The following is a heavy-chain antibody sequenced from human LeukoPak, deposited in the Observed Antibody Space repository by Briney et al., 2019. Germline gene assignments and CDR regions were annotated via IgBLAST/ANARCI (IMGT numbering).Heavy chain of an antibody. CDR3: ARDRPYYGSGSYYDAFDI. V-gene: IGHV1-18*04. CDR2: ISAYNGNT. D-gene: IGHD3-10*01. CDR1: GYTFTSYG. Sequence: ASVKVSCKASGYTFTSYGISWVRQAPGQGLEWMGWISAYNGNTNYAQKLQGRVTMTTDTSTSTVYMELRSLRSDDTAVYYCARDRPYYGSGSYYDAFDIWGQGTMVTVSS. J-gene: IGHJ3*02.